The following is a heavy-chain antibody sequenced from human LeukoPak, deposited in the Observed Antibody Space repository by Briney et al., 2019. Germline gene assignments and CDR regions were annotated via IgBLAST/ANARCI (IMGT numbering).Heavy chain of an antibody. CDR1: GGSISGNA. D-gene: IGHD1-1*01. CDR2: ILTSGDT. Sequence: SETLSLTCTVSGGSISGNAWNWVRQPAGKGLEWIGRILTSGDTVYNPSLESRVTMSLDTSKDQFSLKLNSLTAADTAVYYCARRFNSGNDDVFDIWGQGTMVAVSS. CDR3: ARRFNSGNDDVFDI. J-gene: IGHJ3*02. V-gene: IGHV4-4*07.